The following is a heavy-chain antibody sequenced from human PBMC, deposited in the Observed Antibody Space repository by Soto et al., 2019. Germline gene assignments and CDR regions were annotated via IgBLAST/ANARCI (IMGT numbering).Heavy chain of an antibody. V-gene: IGHV6-1*01. D-gene: IGHD3-3*01. CDR2: TYYRSKWYN. CDR3: ARSGLRFLEWSFDI. CDR1: GDSVSSNSAA. J-gene: IGHJ3*02. Sequence: SQTLSLTCVISGDSVSSNSAAWNWIRQSPSRGLEWLGRTYYRSKWYNDYAVSVKSRITINPDTSKNQFSLQLNSVTPEDTAVYYCARSGLRFLEWSFDIWGQGTMVTVSS.